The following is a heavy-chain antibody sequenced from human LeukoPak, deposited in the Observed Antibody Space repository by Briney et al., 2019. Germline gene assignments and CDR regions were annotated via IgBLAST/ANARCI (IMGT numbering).Heavy chain of an antibody. CDR3: TRDSARRDGNNFDY. CDR2: ISYDGSIK. CDR1: GFTFSSYA. V-gene: IGHV3-30*04. J-gene: IGHJ4*02. Sequence: GGSLRLSCAASGFTFSSYAMHWVRQAPGKGLEWVALISYDGSIKYYGDSVKGRYTISRDNSKNTLFLQMNSLRTEDTAVYYCTRDSARRDGNNFDYWGQGTLVTVSS. D-gene: IGHD5-24*01.